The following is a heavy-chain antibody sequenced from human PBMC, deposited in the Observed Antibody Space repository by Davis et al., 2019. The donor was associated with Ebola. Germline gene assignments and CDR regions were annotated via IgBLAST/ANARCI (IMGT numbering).Heavy chain of an antibody. CDR1: GFTFSSYG. CDR2: ISYDGSNK. V-gene: IGHV3-30*03. D-gene: IGHD6-13*01. CDR3: ARVGRGTSWYSPRDY. Sequence: GESLKISCAASGFTFSSYGMHWVRQAPGKGLEWVAVISYDGSNKYYSDSVKGRFTISRDNAKNSVYLQMNSLRDEDTAVYYCARVGRGTSWYSPRDYWGRGTLVTVSS. J-gene: IGHJ4*02.